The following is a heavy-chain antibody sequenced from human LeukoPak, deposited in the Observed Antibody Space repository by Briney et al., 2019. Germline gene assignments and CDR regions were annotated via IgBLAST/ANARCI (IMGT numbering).Heavy chain of an antibody. CDR2: MNQDGSEK. CDR1: GLTFSDHR. CDR3: ARDLTGFDY. V-gene: IGHV3-7*01. J-gene: IGHJ4*02. D-gene: IGHD3-9*01. Sequence: SGGSLRLSCAASGLTFSDHRFNWVRQAPGKGLEWVAKMNQDGSEKYYVGSVRGRFTISRDNAKNSLYLQMNSLRAEDTAVYYCARDLTGFDYWGQGTLVTVSS.